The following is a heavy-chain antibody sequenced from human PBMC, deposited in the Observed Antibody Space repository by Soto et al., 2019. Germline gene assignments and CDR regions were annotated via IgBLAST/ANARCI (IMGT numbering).Heavy chain of an antibody. J-gene: IGHJ3*02. Sequence: QVQLQESGPGLVKPSETLSLACTVSGGSISSYYWSWIRQPPGQGLEWIGYIYYSGSTNYKPSLNSRVTISVDTSKNQFSLKLRSVTAADTAVYYCAGRYGSAFDIWGQGTMVTVSS. CDR1: GGSISSYY. D-gene: IGHD1-26*01. V-gene: IGHV4-59*01. CDR2: IYYSGST. CDR3: AGRYGSAFDI.